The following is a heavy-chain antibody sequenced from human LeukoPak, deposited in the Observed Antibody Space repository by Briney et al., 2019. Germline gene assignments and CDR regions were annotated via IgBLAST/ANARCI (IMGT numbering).Heavy chain of an antibody. D-gene: IGHD2-8*02. CDR1: GFTFSNSA. V-gene: IGHV3-23*01. J-gene: IGHJ4*02. CDR2: ISGGGGST. CDR3: AKVGESGGAWKYYFDY. Sequence: PGGSLRLSCAASGFTFSNSAMYWVRQAPGKGLEWVSAISGGGGSTYYTDSVKGRFTISRDNSKNTLYLQMNSLRAEDTAVYYCAKVGESGGAWKYYFDYWGQGTLVTVSS.